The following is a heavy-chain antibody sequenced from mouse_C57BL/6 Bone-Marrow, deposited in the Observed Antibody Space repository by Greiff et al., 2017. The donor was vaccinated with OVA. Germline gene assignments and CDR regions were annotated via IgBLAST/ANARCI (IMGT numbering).Heavy chain of an antibody. Sequence: VQLQQSGAELVRPGASVKLSCTASGFNIKDDYMHWVKQRPEQGLEWIGWIDPENGDTEYASKFQGKATITADTSSNTAYLQLSSLTSEDTAVYYCTTGYNYYAMDYWGQGTSDTVSS. CDR3: TTGYNYYAMDY. V-gene: IGHV14-4*01. CDR2: IDPENGDT. D-gene: IGHD2-2*01. J-gene: IGHJ4*01. CDR1: GFNIKDDY.